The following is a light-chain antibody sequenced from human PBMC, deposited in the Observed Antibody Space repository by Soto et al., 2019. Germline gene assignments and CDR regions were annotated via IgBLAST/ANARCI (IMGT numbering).Light chain of an antibody. CDR1: SSDVGAYDF. J-gene: IGLJ1*01. Sequence: QSAPTQPASVSGSPGQPISISCTGTSSDVGAYDFVSWYQQHPDKAPKLMIYDVSNRPAGISDRFSVSKSGNTASLTISGLLAEDEADDYCTSYSSSDTLYVFGTGTKLTVL. V-gene: IGLV2-14*01. CDR2: DVS. CDR3: TSYSSSDTLYV.